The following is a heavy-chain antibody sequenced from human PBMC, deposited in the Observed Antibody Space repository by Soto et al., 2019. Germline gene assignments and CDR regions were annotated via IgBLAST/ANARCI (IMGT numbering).Heavy chain of an antibody. D-gene: IGHD5-12*01. J-gene: IGHJ4*02. Sequence: TLSLTCTVSGGSISSSSFFWGWIRQPPGKGLEWIGNVHYRGSTYYNASLTSRVTISVDTSKNQFSLKLSSVTAADSAVYSCARGIGYYFDSWGQGTLVTVSS. V-gene: IGHV4-39*01. CDR3: ARGIGYYFDS. CDR2: VHYRGST. CDR1: GGSISSSSFF.